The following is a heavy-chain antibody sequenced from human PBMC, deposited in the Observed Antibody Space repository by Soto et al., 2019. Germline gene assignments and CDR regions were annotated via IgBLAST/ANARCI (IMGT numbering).Heavy chain of an antibody. CDR3: ATEISSGGANWFAP. J-gene: IGHJ5*02. Sequence: QVQLVQSGGEVKKPGASVKVSCKASGYTFHSYGISWVRQAPGQGLEWMGTISGYNGNTNYAQKLQCRVTTTTDTSTSTAYMELRSLRSDDPALYYCATEISSGGANWFAPLGQGTLITVSS. CDR2: ISGYNGNT. CDR1: GYTFHSYG. D-gene: IGHD6-19*01. V-gene: IGHV1-18*04.